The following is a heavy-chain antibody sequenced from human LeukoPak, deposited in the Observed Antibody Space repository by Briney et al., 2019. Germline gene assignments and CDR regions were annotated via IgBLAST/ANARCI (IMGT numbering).Heavy chain of an antibody. V-gene: IGHV4-38-2*02. CDR2: FYHSGST. J-gene: IGHJ4*02. D-gene: IGHD6-19*01. CDR3: ARRVAGFGY. Sequence: SETLSLTCTVSGYFIRRGFYWGWIRQPPGKGLDWIGSFYHSGSTYYNPSLESRVTISLDTSKNQFSLKLSSVTAADTAVYYCARRVAGFGYWGQGTLVTVSS. CDR1: GYFIRRGFY.